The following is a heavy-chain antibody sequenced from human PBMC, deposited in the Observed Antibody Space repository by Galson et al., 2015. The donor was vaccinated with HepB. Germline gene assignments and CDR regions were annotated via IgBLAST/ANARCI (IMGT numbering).Heavy chain of an antibody. CDR3: AKDIVVVPAAIRPSGFQH. Sequence: SLRLSCAASGFTFSSYAMSWVRQAPGKGLEWVSAISGSGGSTYYADSVKGRFTISRDNSKNTLYLQMNSLRAEDTAVYYCAKDIVVVPAAIRPSGFQHWGQGTLVTVSS. V-gene: IGHV3-23*01. CDR1: GFTFSSYA. J-gene: IGHJ1*01. CDR2: ISGSGGST. D-gene: IGHD2-2*02.